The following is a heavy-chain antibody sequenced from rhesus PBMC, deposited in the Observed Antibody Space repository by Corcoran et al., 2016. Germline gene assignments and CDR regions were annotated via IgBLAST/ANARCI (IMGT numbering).Heavy chain of an antibody. J-gene: IGHJ4*01. CDR1: GGSLSSNW. V-gene: IGHV4-173*01. D-gene: IGHD2-15*01. CDR2: ISGSGGST. CDR3: ARVAYCSSTYCSSGYFDY. Sequence: QLQLQESGPGLVKPSETLSLTCAVSGGSLSSNWWSWIRQPPGKGREWMGRISGSGGSTSYNPSLKSRVTISTDTSKNQLSLKLISVTAADTAVYYCARVAYCSSTYCSSGYFDYWGQGVLVTVSS.